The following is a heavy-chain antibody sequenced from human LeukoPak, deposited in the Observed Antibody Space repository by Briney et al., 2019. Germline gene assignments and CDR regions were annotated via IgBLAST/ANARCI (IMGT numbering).Heavy chain of an antibody. D-gene: IGHD6-19*01. V-gene: IGHV1-69*06. J-gene: IGHJ4*02. CDR2: IIPIFGTA. Sequence: ASVKVSCKASGGTFSSYAISWVRQAPGQGLEWMGGIIPIFGTANYAQKFQGRVTITADKSTSTAYMELSSLRSEDTAVYYCARFAVHRRITVAGQFGLDYWGQGTLVSVSS. CDR3: ARFAVHRRITVAGQFGLDY. CDR1: GGTFSSYA.